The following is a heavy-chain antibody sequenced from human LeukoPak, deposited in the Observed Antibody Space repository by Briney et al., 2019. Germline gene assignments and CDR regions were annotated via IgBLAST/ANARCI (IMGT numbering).Heavy chain of an antibody. CDR2: INSGGST. J-gene: IGHJ4*02. Sequence: PGGSLRLSCAASGFTVSSNYVNWVRQAPGQGLEWVSVINSGGSTHYADSVKGRFTISRDNSKNTLYLQMNSLRAEDTAVYYCARDLYYYGSGSDNFLYYWGQGTLVTVSS. CDR3: ARDLYYYGSGSDNFLYY. V-gene: IGHV3-53*01. CDR1: GFTVSSNY. D-gene: IGHD3-10*01.